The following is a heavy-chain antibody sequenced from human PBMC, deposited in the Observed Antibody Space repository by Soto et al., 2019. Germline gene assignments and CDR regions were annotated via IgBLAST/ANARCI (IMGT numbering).Heavy chain of an antibody. J-gene: IGHJ6*02. D-gene: IGHD5-18*01. V-gene: IGHV3-30*18. CDR2: ISYDGGNK. CDR3: AKESQEYSYSYYYYGMDV. CDR1: GFTFSSYG. Sequence: GGSLRLSCAASGFTFSSYGMHWVRQAPGKGLEWVAVISYDGGNKYYADSVKGRFTISRDNSKNTLYLQMNSLRAEDTAVYYCAKESQEYSYSYYYYGMDVWGQGTTVTVSS.